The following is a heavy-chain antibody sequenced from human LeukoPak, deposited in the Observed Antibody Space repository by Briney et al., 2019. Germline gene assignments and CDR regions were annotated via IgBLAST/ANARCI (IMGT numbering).Heavy chain of an antibody. Sequence: GGSLRLSCAASGFTFSEALMTWARQAPGKGLEWVGHIKSKPAGGTIAYAAPVKGRFTISRDDSEHTLYLQLNSLKTEDTAVYYCVARGIWGQGTLVTVSS. CDR1: GFTFSEAL. CDR3: VARGI. V-gene: IGHV3-15*01. J-gene: IGHJ4*02. D-gene: IGHD5-12*01. CDR2: IKSKPAGGTI.